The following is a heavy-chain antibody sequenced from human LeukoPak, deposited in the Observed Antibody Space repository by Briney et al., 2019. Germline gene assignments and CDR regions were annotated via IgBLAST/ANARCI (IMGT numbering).Heavy chain of an antibody. V-gene: IGHV4-34*01. CDR3: ARVFRVVPAAIHWFDP. Sequence: SETLSLTCAVYGGSFSGYYWSWIRQPPGKGLEWIGEINHSGSTNYNPSLKSRAPISVDTSKNQFSLKLSSVTAADTAVYYCARVFRVVPAAIHWFDPWGQGTLVTVSS. J-gene: IGHJ5*02. D-gene: IGHD2-2*01. CDR2: INHSGST. CDR1: GGSFSGYY.